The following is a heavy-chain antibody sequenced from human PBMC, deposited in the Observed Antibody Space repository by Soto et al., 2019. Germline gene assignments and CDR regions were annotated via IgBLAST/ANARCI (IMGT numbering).Heavy chain of an antibody. CDR1: GFTVTRNY. D-gene: IGHD3-10*01. CDR3: ATGGSKRVRGAIVEVFHLEF. Sequence: ELQLVESGGGLIQPGGSLSLSCAASGFTVTRNYRTWVGLAPGKGLECVSTIHTGGKTFYTDSVKGRFTVSRDASKNTVDLQMNTLSVEDTAVYYCATGGSKRVRGAIVEVFHLEFWGRGTVVTVSS. J-gene: IGHJ4*02. CDR2: IHTGGKT. V-gene: IGHV3-53*02.